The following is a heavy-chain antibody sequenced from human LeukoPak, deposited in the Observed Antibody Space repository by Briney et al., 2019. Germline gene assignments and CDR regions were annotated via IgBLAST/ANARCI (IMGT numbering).Heavy chain of an antibody. D-gene: IGHD3-3*01. J-gene: IGHJ5*02. CDR1: GFTFSSYS. CDR2: ISSSSNYI. CDR3: ARVAESASFDP. V-gene: IGHV3-21*01. Sequence: GGSLRLSCAASGFTFSSYSMNWVRQAPGKGLEWVSSISSSSNYIYYADSVKGRFTISRDNAKNSLYLQMNSLRAEDTAVYYCARVAESASFDPWGQGTLVTVSS.